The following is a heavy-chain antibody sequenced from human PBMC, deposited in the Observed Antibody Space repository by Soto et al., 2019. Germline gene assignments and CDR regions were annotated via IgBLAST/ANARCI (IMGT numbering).Heavy chain of an antibody. CDR3: VGGYYFGDY. D-gene: IGHD3-22*01. Sequence: QVQLVESGGGVVQPGRSLRLSCASSGFTFSSYGMHWVRQAPGKGLEWVAVISSDGSNKYYADSVKGRFTISRDNSKNTLYLQMNSLRAEDMAVYYCVGGYYFGDYWGQRTMVTVSS. V-gene: IGHV3-30*03. J-gene: IGHJ4*02. CDR1: GFTFSSYG. CDR2: ISSDGSNK.